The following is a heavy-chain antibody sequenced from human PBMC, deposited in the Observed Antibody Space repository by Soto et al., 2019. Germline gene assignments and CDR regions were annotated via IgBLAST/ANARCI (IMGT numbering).Heavy chain of an antibody. CDR1: GFTFTGYY. Sequence: QVQLVQSGAEVKKPGASVKVSCKASGFTFTGYYIHWVRQAPRQGLEWMGWIDPKSGDTKYVEKFQGRVTMTRDTSVSTVYMELNRLRSDDTAVYYCARGVPAAIYLGWFDPWGQGTLVTVSS. D-gene: IGHD2-2*02. V-gene: IGHV1-2*02. CDR3: ARGVPAAIYLGWFDP. J-gene: IGHJ5*02. CDR2: IDPKSGDT.